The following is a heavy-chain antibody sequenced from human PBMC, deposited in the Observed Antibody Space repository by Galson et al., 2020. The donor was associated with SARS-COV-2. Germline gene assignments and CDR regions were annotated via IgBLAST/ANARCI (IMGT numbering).Heavy chain of an antibody. CDR2: ISSSGSTI. Sequence: GESLKISCAASGFTFSDYYMSWIRQAPGKGLEWVSYISSSGSTIYYADSVKGRFTISRDNAKNSLYLQMNSLRAEDTAVYYCARDLDILTGYYFNYYYYYGMDVWGQGTTVTVSS. V-gene: IGHV3-11*01. J-gene: IGHJ6*02. CDR1: GFTFSDYY. CDR3: ARDLDILTGYYFNYYYYYGMDV. D-gene: IGHD3-9*01.